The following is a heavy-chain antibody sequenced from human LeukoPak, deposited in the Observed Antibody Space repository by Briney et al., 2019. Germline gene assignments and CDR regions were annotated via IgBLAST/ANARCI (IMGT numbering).Heavy chain of an antibody. CDR3: ARVSGYSYNVYFDP. J-gene: IGHJ5*02. V-gene: IGHV4-34*09. CDR1: GGSFSGYY. D-gene: IGHD5-18*01. Sequence: SETLSLTCAVYGGSFSGYYWSWIRQPPGKGLEWIGEINHSGSTYYNPSLKSRVAISVDTSKNQFSLNLTSVTAADTAVYYCARVSGYSYNVYFDPWGQGTLVTVSS. CDR2: INHSGST.